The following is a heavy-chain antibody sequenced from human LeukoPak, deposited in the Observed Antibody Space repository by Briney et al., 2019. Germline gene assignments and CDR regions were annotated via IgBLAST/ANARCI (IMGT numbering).Heavy chain of an antibody. V-gene: IGHV3-23*01. CDR1: GLTFSSYS. CDR3: AKDGGGGYKFPFFDY. CDR2: ISGCGGRT. D-gene: IGHD5-18*01. J-gene: IGHJ4*02. Sequence: PGGTLRLSYTAAGLTFSSYSMSWVRQATGKGLDWLSAISGCGGRTYYAGCVKGRFTISRDNSKITLYIKMNSLRAEDTVVYYCAKDGGGGYKFPFFDYWGQVTLVTVSS.